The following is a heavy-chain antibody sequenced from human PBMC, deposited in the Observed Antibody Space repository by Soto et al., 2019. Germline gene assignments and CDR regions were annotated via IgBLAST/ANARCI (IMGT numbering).Heavy chain of an antibody. Sequence: PSETLSLTCTVSGGSISSSSYYWGWIRQPPGKGLEWIGSIYYSGSTYYNPSLKSRVTISVDTSKNQFSLKLSSVTAADTAVYYRARLVVRGDFDYWGQGTLVTVSS. D-gene: IGHD3-10*01. CDR2: IYYSGST. CDR3: ARLVVRGDFDY. CDR1: GGSISSSSYY. V-gene: IGHV4-39*01. J-gene: IGHJ4*02.